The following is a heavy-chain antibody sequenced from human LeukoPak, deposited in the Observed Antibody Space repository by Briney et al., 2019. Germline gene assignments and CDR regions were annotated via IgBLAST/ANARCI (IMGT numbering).Heavy chain of an antibody. CDR3: SKGLHEGYCSSTSCFVDY. V-gene: IGHV3-23*01. D-gene: IGHD2-2*01. J-gene: IGHJ4*02. CDR1: GFTFTSYA. Sequence: GGSLRLSCAASGFTFTSYAMSWVRQAPGKGLEWVSAISGSGGSTYYADSVKGRFTISRDTSKNTLYLQMNSLRAEDTAVYYCSKGLHEGYCSSTSCFVDYWGQGTLVTVSS. CDR2: ISGSGGST.